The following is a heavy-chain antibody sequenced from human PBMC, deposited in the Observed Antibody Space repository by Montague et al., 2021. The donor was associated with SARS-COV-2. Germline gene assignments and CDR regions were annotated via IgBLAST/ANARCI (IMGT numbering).Heavy chain of an antibody. CDR1: GFTFSSYW. J-gene: IGHJ3*02. Sequence: SLRLSCAASGFTFSSYWMHWVRQAPGKGLVWVSRINSDGSSTSYADSVKGRFTISRDNAKNTLYLQMNSLRAEDTAVYYCASLTLKWKLSGGGHDASDIWGQGTMVTVSS. CDR3: ASLTLKWKLSGGGHDASDI. CDR2: INSDGSST. V-gene: IGHV3-74*01. D-gene: IGHD1-26*01.